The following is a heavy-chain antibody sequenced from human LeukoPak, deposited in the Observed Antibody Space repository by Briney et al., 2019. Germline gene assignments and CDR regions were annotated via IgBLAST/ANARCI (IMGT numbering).Heavy chain of an antibody. J-gene: IGHJ5*02. D-gene: IGHD6-6*01. CDR1: GFTFSSYW. CDR3: VKASSSSPQYNWFDA. CDR2: INHNGNVN. V-gene: IGHV3-7*03. Sequence: GGSLRLSCAASGFTFSSYWMNWARQAPGKGLEWVASINHNGNVNYYVDSVKGRFTISRDNAKNSLYLQMNSLRAEDTALYYCVKASSSSPQYNWFDAWGQGTLVTVSS.